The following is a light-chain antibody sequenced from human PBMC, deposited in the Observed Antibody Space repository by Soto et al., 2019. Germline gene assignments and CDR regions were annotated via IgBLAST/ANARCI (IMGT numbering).Light chain of an antibody. CDR2: KAS. CDR1: QSISSW. Sequence: IKMTQSPSSLSATMGDRATRTCRASQSISSWLAWYQQKPGKAPNLLIHKASHLESGVPSRFSGSGSGTEFTLTISSLQPGDFATYYCQHYNTYPWTFGQ. J-gene: IGKJ1*01. CDR3: QHYNTYPWT. V-gene: IGKV1-5*03.